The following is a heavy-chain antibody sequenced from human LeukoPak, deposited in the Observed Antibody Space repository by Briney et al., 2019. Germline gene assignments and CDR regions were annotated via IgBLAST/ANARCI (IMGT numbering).Heavy chain of an antibody. V-gene: IGHV1-69*13. Sequence: GASVKVSCKASGYTFTGYYMHWVRQAPGQGLEWMGGIIPIFGTANYAQKFQGRVTITADESTSTAYMELSSLRSEDTAVYYCARGSIAASYMDVWGKGTTVTVSS. J-gene: IGHJ6*03. D-gene: IGHD6-6*01. CDR3: ARGSIAASYMDV. CDR1: GYTFTGYY. CDR2: IIPIFGTA.